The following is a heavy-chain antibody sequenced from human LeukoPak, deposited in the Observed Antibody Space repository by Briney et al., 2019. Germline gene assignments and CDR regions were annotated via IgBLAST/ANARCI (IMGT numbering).Heavy chain of an antibody. CDR2: IYYSGSA. J-gene: IGHJ5*02. V-gene: IGHV4-39*07. Sequence: KPSETLSLTCTVSGGSISSSSYYWGWIRQPPGKGLEWIGSIYYSGSAYYNPSLKSRVTISVDTSKNQFSLKLSSVTAADTAVYYCARRTNFMVGATWFDPWGQGTLVTVSS. D-gene: IGHD1-26*01. CDR1: GGSISSSSYY. CDR3: ARRTNFMVGATWFDP.